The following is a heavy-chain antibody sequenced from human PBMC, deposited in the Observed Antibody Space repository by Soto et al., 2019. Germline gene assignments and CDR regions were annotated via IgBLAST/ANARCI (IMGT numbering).Heavy chain of an antibody. J-gene: IGHJ5*02. CDR3: ARASSGMYNWFDP. Sequence: SETLSLTCAVSGGSISSGGYSWSWIRQPPGKGLEWIGYIYHSGSTYYNPSLKSRVTISVDRSKNQFSLKLSSVTAADTAVYYCARASSGMYNWFDPWGQGTLVTVSS. D-gene: IGHD1-1*01. CDR1: GGSISSGGYS. CDR2: IYHSGST. V-gene: IGHV4-30-2*01.